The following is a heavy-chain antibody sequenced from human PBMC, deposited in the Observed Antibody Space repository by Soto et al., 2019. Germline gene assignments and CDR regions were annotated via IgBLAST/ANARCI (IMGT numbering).Heavy chain of an antibody. CDR1: GGSFSGYY. Sequence: QVQLQQWGAGLLKPSETLSLTCAVYGGSFSGYYWSWIRQPPGKGLEWIGEINHSGSTNYNPSLKSRAPISVDTSKNQLPLKLSSVTAADTAVYSGARGPGAIPAAGTRAEYCRPWGQGTPVTVSS. V-gene: IGHV4-34*01. CDR2: INHSGST. CDR3: ARGPGAIPAAGTRAEYCRP. D-gene: IGHD6-13*01. J-gene: IGHJ1*01.